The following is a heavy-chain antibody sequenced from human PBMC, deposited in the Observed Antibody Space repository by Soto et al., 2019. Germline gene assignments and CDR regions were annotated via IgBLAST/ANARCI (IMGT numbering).Heavy chain of an antibody. Sequence: QVQLQESGPGLVKPSQTLSLTCTVSGGSISSGGHYWSLIRQHPGKGLEWIGYIYYSGSTYYNPSLKSRVTISVDTSKNQFSLKLSSVTAADTAVYYCARGGELSVVDGMDVWGQGTTVTVS. CDR1: GGSISSGGHY. CDR2: IYYSGST. J-gene: IGHJ6*02. CDR3: ARGGELSVVDGMDV. D-gene: IGHD3-16*02. V-gene: IGHV4-31*03.